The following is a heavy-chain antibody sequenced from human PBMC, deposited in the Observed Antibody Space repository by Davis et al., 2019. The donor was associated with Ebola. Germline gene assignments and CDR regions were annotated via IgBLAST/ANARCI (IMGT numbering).Heavy chain of an antibody. Sequence: AASVKVSCKASGYTFTNYGISWVRQAPGQGLEWMGRINAYNGVTSYAQKIKGRVTMTTETATNTAYMELRSLRPDDTAVYYCARFELAARPGWFDPWGQGTLVTVSS. J-gene: IGHJ5*02. CDR1: GYTFTNYG. D-gene: IGHD6-6*01. CDR2: INAYNGVT. CDR3: ARFELAARPGWFDP. V-gene: IGHV1-18*01.